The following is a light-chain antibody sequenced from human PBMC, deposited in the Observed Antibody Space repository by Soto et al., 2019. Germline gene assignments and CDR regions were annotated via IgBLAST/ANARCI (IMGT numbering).Light chain of an antibody. CDR1: QSVSRNY. V-gene: IGKV3-20*01. CDR3: QQYGSSPLT. J-gene: IGKJ4*01. Sequence: EIVLTQSPGTLSLSPGERATLSCRASQSVSRNYLAWYQQKPGQAPKVLIFRAGIRATGIPDRFSGSGSGTDFTLTINRLEPEDFAVYYCQQYGSSPLTFGGGTKVEIK. CDR2: RAG.